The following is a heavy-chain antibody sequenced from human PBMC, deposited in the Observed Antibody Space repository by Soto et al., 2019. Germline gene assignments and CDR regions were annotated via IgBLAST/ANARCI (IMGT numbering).Heavy chain of an antibody. Sequence: SETLCLTCTVSGDFISTGTYFWGWIRQPPGKGLEWIGNIYYSGTYYNPSLKSRVTISVDTSKNQLSLKVDSVTAADTAVYYCARAYGDFRGNWVDPWGLGTLVTVS. V-gene: IGHV4-39*01. CDR2: IYYSGT. J-gene: IGHJ5*02. CDR3: ARAYGDFRGNWVDP. D-gene: IGHD4-17*01. CDR1: GDFISTGTYF.